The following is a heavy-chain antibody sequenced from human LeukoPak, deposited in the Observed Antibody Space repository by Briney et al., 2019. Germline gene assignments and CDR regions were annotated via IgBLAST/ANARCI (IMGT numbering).Heavy chain of an antibody. CDR2: TNSDGSST. Sequence: PGESLRLSCAGSGFTFSRHWMHWVRQAPGKGLVWVSRTNSDGSSTSYADSVKGRFTISRDNAKNTLYLEMNSLRAEDTAVYYCARDPNYYDSSGYYRYFDYWGQGTLVTVSS. CDR1: GFTFSRHW. CDR3: ARDPNYYDSSGYYRYFDY. D-gene: IGHD3-22*01. J-gene: IGHJ4*02. V-gene: IGHV3-74*01.